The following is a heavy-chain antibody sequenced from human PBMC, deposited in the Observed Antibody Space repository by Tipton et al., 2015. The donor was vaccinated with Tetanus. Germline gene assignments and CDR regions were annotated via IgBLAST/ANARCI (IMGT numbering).Heavy chain of an antibody. CDR3: ARSRGGTRVYYAIAF. J-gene: IGHJ4*02. CDR2: VIPVFGTI. V-gene: IGHV1-69*06. CDR1: GGTFTSFA. D-gene: IGHD3-22*01. Sequence: QSGPEVKKPGSSVKVSCKASGGTFTSFAISWVRQAPGQGLEWMGGVIPVFGTITYAQRFQGRLSITADRSTNTAYMELSRLTSEDTAVYYCARSRGGTRVYYAIAFWGQGTLVTVSS.